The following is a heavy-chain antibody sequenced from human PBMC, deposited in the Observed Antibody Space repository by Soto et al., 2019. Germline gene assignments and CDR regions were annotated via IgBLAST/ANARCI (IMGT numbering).Heavy chain of an antibody. CDR1: RFAFSSYC. V-gene: IGHV3-21*01. CDR3: TRDMSIFTQERIRGPCGGLDF. CDR2: MNCVASCV. Sequence: QLVESGGGLVKPGGSLRVSCAASRFAFSSYCMHWVRQAPMKGLEWVAAMNCVASCVYYADSVEGRFTISRDNATNSGYLQMNTLKPEDTTVASWTRDMSIFTQERIRGPCGGLDFWGQGTTVLVS. J-gene: IGHJ6*02. D-gene: IGHD1-1*01.